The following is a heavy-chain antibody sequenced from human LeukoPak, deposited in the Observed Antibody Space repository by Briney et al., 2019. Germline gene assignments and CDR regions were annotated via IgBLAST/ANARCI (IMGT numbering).Heavy chain of an antibody. V-gene: IGHV3-30*02. CDR3: AKDRGGIAAATDAFDI. D-gene: IGHD6-13*01. CDR2: IRYDGSNK. Sequence: GGSLRLSCAASGFTFSSYGMHWVRQAPGKGLEWVAFIRYDGSNKYYADSVKGRFTISRDNSKNTLYLQMSSLRAEDTAVYYCAKDRGGIAAATDAFDIWGQGTMVTVSS. CDR1: GFTFSSYG. J-gene: IGHJ3*02.